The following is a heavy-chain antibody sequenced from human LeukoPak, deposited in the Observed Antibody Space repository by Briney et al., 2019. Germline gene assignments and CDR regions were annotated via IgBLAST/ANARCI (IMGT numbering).Heavy chain of an antibody. D-gene: IGHD4-17*01. CDR1: GYSISSAYY. V-gene: IGHV4-38-2*01. Sequence: PSETLSLTCAVSGYSISSAYYWGWIRQPPGKGLEWIGNIYHSGGIYYNPSLKSRVTISVDTSKNHFSLKLYSVTAADTAVYYCASGTVTNRFDPRGQGTLVTVSS. CDR2: IYHSGGI. J-gene: IGHJ5*02. CDR3: ASGTVTNRFDP.